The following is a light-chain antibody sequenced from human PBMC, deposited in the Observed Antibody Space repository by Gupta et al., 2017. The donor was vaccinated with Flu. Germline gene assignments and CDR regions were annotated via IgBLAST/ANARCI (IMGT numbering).Light chain of an antibody. V-gene: IGKV3-20*01. CDR3: QQYGSSPFT. Sequence: GERATLSCRASQSVRSYLGWYQQKPGQAPRLLIYGASSRATGIPDRFFGSGSGTDFTLTISRLEPEDVAVYYCQQYGSSPFTFGGGTKVEIK. CDR1: QSVRSY. CDR2: GAS. J-gene: IGKJ4*01.